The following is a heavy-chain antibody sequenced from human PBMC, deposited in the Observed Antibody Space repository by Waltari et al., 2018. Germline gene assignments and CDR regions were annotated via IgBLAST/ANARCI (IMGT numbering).Heavy chain of an antibody. CDR2: IYYSGST. CDR3: ARHTIRVGATRLAFDI. CDR1: VGSIISSRSY. J-gene: IGHJ3*02. D-gene: IGHD1-26*01. V-gene: IGHV4-39*01. Sequence: QLQLQESGPGLVKPSEPLSLTCTVSVGSIISSRSYWGWLRQPPGKGLEWIGSIYYSGSTYYNPSLKSRVTISVDTSKNQFSLKLSSVTAADTAVYYCARHTIRVGATRLAFDIWGQGTMVTVSS.